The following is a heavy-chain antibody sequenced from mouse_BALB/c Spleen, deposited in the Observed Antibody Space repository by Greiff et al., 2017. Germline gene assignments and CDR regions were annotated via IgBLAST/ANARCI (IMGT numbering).Heavy chain of an antibody. Sequence: DVHLVESGGGLVQPGGSLKLSCAASGFTFSSYTMSWVRQTPEKRLEWVAYISNGGGSTYYPDTVKGRFTISRDNAKNTLYLQMSSLKSEDTAMYYCASHYGSSLDYWGQGTTLTVSS. D-gene: IGHD1-1*01. V-gene: IGHV5-12-2*01. J-gene: IGHJ2*01. CDR2: ISNGGGST. CDR1: GFTFSSYT. CDR3: ASHYGSSLDY.